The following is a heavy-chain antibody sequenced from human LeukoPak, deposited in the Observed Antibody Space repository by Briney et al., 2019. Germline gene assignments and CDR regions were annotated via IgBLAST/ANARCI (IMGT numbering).Heavy chain of an antibody. CDR3: ARLVAIPDAFDI. CDR2: IFPGDSDT. CDR1: GYSFSSYW. V-gene: IGHV5-51*01. D-gene: IGHD2-2*02. J-gene: IGHJ3*02. Sequence: GESLKISCKVSGYSFSSYWIGWVRQMPGKGLEWMGFIFPGDSDTRYSPSFQGQVTISADKSINTACLQWSNLKASDTAMYFCARLVAIPDAFDIWGQGTMVTVSS.